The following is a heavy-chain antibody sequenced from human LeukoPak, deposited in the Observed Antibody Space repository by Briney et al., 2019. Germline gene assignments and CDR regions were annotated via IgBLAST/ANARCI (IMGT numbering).Heavy chain of an antibody. J-gene: IGHJ3*01. V-gene: IGHV3-23*01. CDR3: VRDIELST. CDR2: ISFNGRNT. CDR1: GFNFGDSA. Sequence: GGSLRLSCAASGFNFGDSAMSWVRQTTRKGLEWVSLISFNGRNTYYGYSVKGRFTISRDNSKDTVYLQMTSLRAEDTAIFYCVRDIELSTWGPGTMVTVSS. D-gene: IGHD3-16*02.